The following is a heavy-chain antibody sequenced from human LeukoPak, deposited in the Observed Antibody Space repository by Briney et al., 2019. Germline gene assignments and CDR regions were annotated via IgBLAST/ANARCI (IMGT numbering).Heavy chain of an antibody. D-gene: IGHD3-22*01. CDR2: ISAYNGNT. Sequence: ASVKVSCKASGYTFTSYDINWVRQATGQGLEWMGWISAYNGNTNYAQKLQGRVTMTTDTSTSTAYMELRSLRSDDTAVYYCARDYYDSSGSLRAHFDYWGQGTLVTVSS. J-gene: IGHJ4*02. CDR1: GYTFTSYD. V-gene: IGHV1-18*01. CDR3: ARDYYDSSGSLRAHFDY.